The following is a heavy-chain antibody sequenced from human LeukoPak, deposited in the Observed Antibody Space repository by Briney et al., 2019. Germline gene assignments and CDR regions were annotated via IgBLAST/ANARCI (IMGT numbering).Heavy chain of an antibody. D-gene: IGHD3-3*01. CDR3: AKEHDLWLEEGNWFDP. V-gene: IGHV3-23*01. CDR2: ISPGDYTA. Sequence: GGSLRLSCLASGITFSSSSMSWVRQAPGKGLEWVSAISPGDYTAYYADSVKGRFTVSRDNSKNTLYLQMNSLRAEDTAVYYCAKEHDLWLEEGNWFDPWGQGTLVTVSP. CDR1: GITFSSSS. J-gene: IGHJ5*02.